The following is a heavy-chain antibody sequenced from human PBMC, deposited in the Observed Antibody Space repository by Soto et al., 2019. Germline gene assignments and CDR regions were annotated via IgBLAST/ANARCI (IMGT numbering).Heavy chain of an antibody. Sequence: EVQLVESGGGLVQPGGSLRLSCAASGFTVSTKYMSWVRQAPGKGLEWVSVIYSGGSTFYADSVRGRFTISRDNSKNTVNLQVNSLRAEDTDVYYCARDPWAADYWGQGTLVTVSS. CDR3: ARDPWAADY. CDR2: IYSGGST. CDR1: GFTVSTKY. D-gene: IGHD3-16*01. V-gene: IGHV3-66*01. J-gene: IGHJ4*02.